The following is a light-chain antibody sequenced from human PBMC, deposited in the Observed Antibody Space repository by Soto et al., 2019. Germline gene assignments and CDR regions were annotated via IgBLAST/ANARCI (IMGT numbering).Light chain of an antibody. V-gene: IGKV1-9*01. Sequence: DIQITQSPSSLSASVGDRVTITCRTSKDITIHLAWYQQKPGEAPKLLIYAASTLHGGVPSRFSGSGSGTDFALTITSLQAEDFATYYCQQLRSYPSTFGGGTKVDIK. J-gene: IGKJ4*01. CDR3: QQLRSYPST. CDR1: KDITIH. CDR2: AAS.